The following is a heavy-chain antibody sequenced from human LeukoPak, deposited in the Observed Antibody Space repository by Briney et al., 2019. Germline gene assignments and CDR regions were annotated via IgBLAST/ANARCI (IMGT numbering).Heavy chain of an antibody. CDR2: ISGSGANT. Sequence: GGSLRLSCAASGFTFSNHGMTWVRQAPGKGLEWVSGISGSGANTYYADSVKGRFSISRDNSKDSLDLQMNSLRGEDTAVYFCAKAYSGSSLSFDYWGQGTLVTVSS. CDR3: AKAYSGSSLSFDY. V-gene: IGHV3-23*01. CDR1: GFTFSNHG. J-gene: IGHJ4*02. D-gene: IGHD1-26*01.